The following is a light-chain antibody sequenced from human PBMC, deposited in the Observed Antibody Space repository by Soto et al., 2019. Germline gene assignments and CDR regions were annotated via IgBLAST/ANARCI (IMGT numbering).Light chain of an antibody. Sequence: EIVMTQSPDTLSVSPGERVTLSCRASQSARTNVAWYQQKPGQSPRLLIYGASTRFSGIPARFSGTGPGTEFTLTISSLQSEDSAVYYCQHYNNWPYTFGQGTKVDIK. J-gene: IGKJ2*01. CDR2: GAS. V-gene: IGKV3-15*01. CDR3: QHYNNWPYT. CDR1: QSARTN.